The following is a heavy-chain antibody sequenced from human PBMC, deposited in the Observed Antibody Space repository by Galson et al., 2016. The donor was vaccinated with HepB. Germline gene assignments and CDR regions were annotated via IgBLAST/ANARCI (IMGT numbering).Heavy chain of an antibody. Sequence: SLRLSCAASGFTFRTYAMHWVRQAPGKGLEWVAVISYDGSHQYYADSVKGRFTISRDNSKNTLYLQMNSLRAEDTAVYYCAKDESPFERFFDHAYCYGLDVWGQGTTVTVSS. J-gene: IGHJ6*02. CDR3: AKDESPFERFFDHAYCYGLDV. V-gene: IGHV3-30*04. CDR1: GFTFRTYA. CDR2: ISYDGSHQ. D-gene: IGHD3-9*01.